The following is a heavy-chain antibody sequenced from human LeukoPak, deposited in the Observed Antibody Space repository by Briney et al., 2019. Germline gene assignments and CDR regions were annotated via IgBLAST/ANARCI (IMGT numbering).Heavy chain of an antibody. CDR3: ARDHYYFGSGSYPTPDY. J-gene: IGHJ4*02. CDR2: ISAYTGNT. Sequence: ASVKVSCKASGYTFTSYGISWVRQAPGQGLEWMGWISAYTGNTNYAQKLQGRVTMTTDTSTSTAYMELRSLRSDDTAVYYCARDHYYFGSGSYPTPDYWGQGTLVTVSS. D-gene: IGHD3-10*01. CDR1: GYTFTSYG. V-gene: IGHV1-18*01.